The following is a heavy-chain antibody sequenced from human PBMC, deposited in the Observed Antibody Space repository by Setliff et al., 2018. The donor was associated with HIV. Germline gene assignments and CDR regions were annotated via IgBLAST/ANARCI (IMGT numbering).Heavy chain of an antibody. CDR3: ARDKTAVRDNSGWSSYYFDY. CDR2: IYTSGNT. Sequence: SETLSLTCTVSGGSISSYYWSWIRQPAGKGLEWIGRIYTSGNTNYNPSLKSLKSRVTMSVDTSKNQFSLKLSSVTAADTAVYYCARDKTAVRDNSGWSSYYFDYWGQGTLVTVSS. V-gene: IGHV4-4*07. CDR1: GGSISSYY. J-gene: IGHJ4*02. D-gene: IGHD6-19*01.